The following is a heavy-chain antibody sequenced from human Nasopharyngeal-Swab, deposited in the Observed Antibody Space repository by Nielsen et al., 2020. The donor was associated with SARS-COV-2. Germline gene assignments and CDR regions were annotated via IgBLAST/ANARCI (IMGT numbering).Heavy chain of an antibody. CDR1: GFTFSDYY. CDR3: ASSPGDILTGYYL. J-gene: IGHJ4*02. Sequence: GESLKISCAASGFTFSDYYMSWIRQAPGKGLEWVSYIRSSSSYTNYADSVKGRFTISRDNAKNSLYLQMNSLRAEDTAVYYCASSPGDILTGYYLWGQGTLVTVSS. CDR2: IRSSSSYT. V-gene: IGHV3-11*06. D-gene: IGHD3-9*01.